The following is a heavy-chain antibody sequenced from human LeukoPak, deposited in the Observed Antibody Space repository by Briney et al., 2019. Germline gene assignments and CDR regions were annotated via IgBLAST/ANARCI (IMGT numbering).Heavy chain of an antibody. J-gene: IGHJ5*02. CDR2: ISAYNGNT. CDR1: GYTFTSYG. V-gene: IGHV1-18*01. Sequence: GASVKVSCKASGYTFTSYGISWVRQAPGQGLEWMGWISAYNGNTNYAQKLQGRVTMTTDTSTSTAYMELRSLRSDDTAAYYCARGHSSSWYLNWFDPWGQGTLVTVSS. CDR3: ARGHSSSWYLNWFDP. D-gene: IGHD6-13*01.